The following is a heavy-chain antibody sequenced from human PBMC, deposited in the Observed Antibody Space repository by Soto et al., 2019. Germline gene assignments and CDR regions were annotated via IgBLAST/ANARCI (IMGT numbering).Heavy chain of an antibody. Sequence: QVQLVPSGAEVKKPGASVTVTCKASGYTFTSYAMHWVRQAPGQRLEWMGWINAGNGNTKYSQKFQGRVTITRDTSASTAYMELSSLRSEDTAVYYCARPHFSSSYYFDYWGQGTLVTVSS. CDR2: INAGNGNT. D-gene: IGHD6-13*01. CDR3: ARPHFSSSYYFDY. J-gene: IGHJ4*02. V-gene: IGHV1-3*01. CDR1: GYTFTSYA.